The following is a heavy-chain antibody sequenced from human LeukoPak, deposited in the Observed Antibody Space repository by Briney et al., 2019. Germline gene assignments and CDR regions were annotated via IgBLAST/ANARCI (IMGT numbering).Heavy chain of an antibody. CDR1: GYTFTNYD. V-gene: IGHV1-8*01. CDR3: ARVTGSIDY. J-gene: IGHJ4*02. Sequence: ASVKVSCKASGYTFTNYDINWVRQATGQGLEWMGWMKPKSGYTGYAQKFQGRVTMTRDTSISTAYMELGSLRSEDTAVYYCARVTGSIDYWGQGTLVTVSS. D-gene: IGHD1-26*01. CDR2: MKPKSGYT.